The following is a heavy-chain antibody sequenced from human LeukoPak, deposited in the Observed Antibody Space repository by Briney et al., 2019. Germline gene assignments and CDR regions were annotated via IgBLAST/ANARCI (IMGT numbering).Heavy chain of an antibody. CDR3: ARGGGLDV. CDR2: INHNRNVN. D-gene: IGHD3-16*01. V-gene: IGHV3-7*03. J-gene: IGHJ6*02. CDR1: GFTFTYFA. Sequence: GGSLRLSCAASGFTFTYFAMNWARQAPGKGLEWVASINHNRNVNYYVDSVKGRFTISRDNAKNSLYLQMSNLRAEDTAVYFCARGGGLDVWGQGATVTVSS.